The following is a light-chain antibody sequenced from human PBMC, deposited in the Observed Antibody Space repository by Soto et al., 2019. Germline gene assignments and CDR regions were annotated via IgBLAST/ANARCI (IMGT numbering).Light chain of an antibody. CDR2: AAS. CDR1: QNIPGY. CDR3: LQTYSAPRT. J-gene: IGKJ1*01. Sequence: DTQMTQSPSSLSASVGDRATITCRASQNIPGYLNWFQQKPGKAPKLLIYAASRLQSGVPSRFSGSESGTDFTLTISSLQPEDFATYYCLQTYSAPRTFGQGTKVDIK. V-gene: IGKV1-39*01.